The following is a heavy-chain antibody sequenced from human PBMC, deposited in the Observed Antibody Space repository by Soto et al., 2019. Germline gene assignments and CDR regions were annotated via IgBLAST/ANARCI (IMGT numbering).Heavy chain of an antibody. J-gene: IGHJ3*02. V-gene: IGHV3-15*01. Sequence: EVQLVESGGGLVKPGGSLRLSCAASGFTFSNAWMSWVRQAPGKGLEWVGRIKSKTDGGTTDYAAPVKGRFTISRDDSKNTLYLQMNRLKTEDTAVYYCTTFSYSSSRAAFDIWGQGTMVTVSS. CDR1: GFTFSNAW. CDR2: IKSKTDGGTT. CDR3: TTFSYSSSRAAFDI. D-gene: IGHD6-13*01.